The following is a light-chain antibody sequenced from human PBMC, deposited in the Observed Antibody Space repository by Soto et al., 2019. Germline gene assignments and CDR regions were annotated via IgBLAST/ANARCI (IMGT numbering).Light chain of an antibody. CDR3: RSHPVNFPFV. CDR1: SSDIGDSNR. CDR2: EVT. V-gene: IGLV2-8*01. Sequence: QAALTQPPSASGSPGQSVTISCTGTSSDIGDSNRVSWYQQHPGKAPELMIYEVTKRPLGVPDRFSGSKSGDTASLTVSGLQAEDEADYYCRSHPVNFPFVFGGGPQLTVL. J-gene: IGLJ2*01.